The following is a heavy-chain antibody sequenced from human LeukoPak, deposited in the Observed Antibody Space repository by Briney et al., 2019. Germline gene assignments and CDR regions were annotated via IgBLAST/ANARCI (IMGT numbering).Heavy chain of an antibody. CDR1: GGSFSGYY. J-gene: IGHJ5*02. CDR3: ARGPPLAHGYT. CDR2: INHSGST. Sequence: SETLSLTCAVYGGSFSGYYWSWIRQPPGKGLEWIGEINHSGSTNYNPSLKSRVTISVDTSKNQFSLKLSSVTAADTAVYYCARGPPLAHGYTWGQGSLVTVSS. D-gene: IGHD5-18*01. V-gene: IGHV4-34*01.